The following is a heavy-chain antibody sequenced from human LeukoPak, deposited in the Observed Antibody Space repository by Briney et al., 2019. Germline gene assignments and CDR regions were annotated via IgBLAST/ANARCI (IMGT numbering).Heavy chain of an antibody. CDR1: GFTFSSYG. Sequence: PGGSLRLSCAASGFTFSSYGMHWVRQAPGKGLEWVAFIRYDGSNKYYADSVKGRFTISRDNSKNTLYLQMNSLRAEDTAVYYCAKDPASGIVVVPAAIVGSIDYWGQGTLVTVSS. D-gene: IGHD2-2*02. J-gene: IGHJ4*02. V-gene: IGHV3-30*02. CDR2: IRYDGSNK. CDR3: AKDPASGIVVVPAAIVGSIDY.